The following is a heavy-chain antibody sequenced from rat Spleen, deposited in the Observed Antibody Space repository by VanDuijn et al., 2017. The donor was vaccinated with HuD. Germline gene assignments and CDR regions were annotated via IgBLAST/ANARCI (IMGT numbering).Heavy chain of an antibody. V-gene: IGHV5S10*01. J-gene: IGHJ2*01. CDR1: GFTFSDYN. CDR2: ITNSGGST. CDR3: TRDSGSYYFDY. Sequence: EVQLVESGGGLVQPGRSLKLSCAASGFTFSDYNMAWVRQAPKRGLEWVATITNSGGSTYYRDSVKGRFTISRDNAKSTLYLQMDSLRSEDTATYYCTRDSGSYYFDYWGQGVMVTVSS. D-gene: IGHD4-3*01.